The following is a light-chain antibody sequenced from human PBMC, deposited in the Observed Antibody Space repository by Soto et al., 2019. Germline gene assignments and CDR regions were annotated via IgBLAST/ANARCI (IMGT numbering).Light chain of an antibody. CDR1: QSISNW. J-gene: IGKJ2*01. CDR3: QQYNSYMYT. CDR2: KAS. Sequence: DLQMTQSPSTLSASVGDRVTITCRASQSISNWLAWYQQKPGKPPKLLIYKASSLESGVPSRFSGSGSGTEFTLNISSLQADDFATYYCQQYNSYMYTFGQGTKLEIK. V-gene: IGKV1-5*03.